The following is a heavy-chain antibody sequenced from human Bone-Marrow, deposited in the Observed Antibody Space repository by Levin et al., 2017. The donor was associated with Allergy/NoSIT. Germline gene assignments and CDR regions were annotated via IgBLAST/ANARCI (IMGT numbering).Heavy chain of an antibody. CDR3: ARDSLLPSNPIFGVVTATGVDI. CDR2: ISSSSSYI. D-gene: IGHD3-3*01. J-gene: IGHJ3*02. CDR1: GFTFSSYS. Sequence: GGSLRLSCAASGFTFSSYSMNWVRQAPGKGLEWVSSISSSSSYIYYADSVKGRFTISRDNAKNSLYLQMNSLRAEDTAVYYCARDSLLPSNPIFGVVTATGVDIWGQGTMVTVSS. V-gene: IGHV3-21*01.